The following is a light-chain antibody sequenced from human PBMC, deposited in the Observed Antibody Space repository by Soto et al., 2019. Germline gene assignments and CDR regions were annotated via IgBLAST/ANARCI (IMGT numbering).Light chain of an antibody. Sequence: DIVMTQSPLSLPVTPGEPASISCRSSKGLLHSNGYNYLDWYLQKPGQSPQLLIYLGSNRASGVPDRFSGSGSGTDFTLKISRVEAEDVGVDYCTQALQTPPTFGQGTRLEIK. J-gene: IGKJ5*01. CDR3: TQALQTPPT. CDR1: KGLLHSNGYNY. V-gene: IGKV2-28*01. CDR2: LGS.